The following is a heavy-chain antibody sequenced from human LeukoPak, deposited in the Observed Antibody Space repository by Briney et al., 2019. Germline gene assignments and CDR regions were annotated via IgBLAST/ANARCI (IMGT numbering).Heavy chain of an antibody. CDR1: GFTFSTYT. J-gene: IGHJ4*02. Sequence: PGGSLRLSCAASGFTFSTYTMNWVRQAPGKGLEWVSSISSSTGYIYYADSVKGRFTISRDNAKKSLYLQLNSLRAEDTAVYYCVRLYDDYTNGHFDSWGQGTLVTVSS. CDR2: ISSSTGYI. D-gene: IGHD4-11*01. V-gene: IGHV3-21*01. CDR3: VRLYDDYTNGHFDS.